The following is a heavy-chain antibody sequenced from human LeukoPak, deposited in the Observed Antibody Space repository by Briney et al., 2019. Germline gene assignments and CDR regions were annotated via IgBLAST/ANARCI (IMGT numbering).Heavy chain of an antibody. V-gene: IGHV4-34*01. J-gene: IGHJ4*02. CDR3: ARGVGSGSYYKY. Sequence: PSETLSLTCTVSGGSISSYYWSWIRQPPGKGLEWIGEINKSGDTSYNPSLESRVTISVDTSKNQFSLKLTSVTAADTAVYYCARGVGSGSYYKYWGQGTLVTVSS. CDR1: GGSISSYY. CDR2: INKSGDT. D-gene: IGHD1-26*01.